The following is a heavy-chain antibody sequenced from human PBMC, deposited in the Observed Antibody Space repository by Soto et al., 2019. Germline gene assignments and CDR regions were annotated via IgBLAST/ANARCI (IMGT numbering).Heavy chain of an antibody. CDR3: AREGGSSWYDYYYYYGMDV. J-gene: IGHJ6*02. Sequence: GASVKVSCKASGYTFSSYGISWVRQAPGQGLEWMGWISAYNGNTNYAQKLQGRVTMTTDTSTSTAYMELRSLRSDDTAVYYCAREGGSSWYDYYYYYGMDVWGQGTTVPVSS. CDR1: GYTFSSYG. V-gene: IGHV1-18*01. D-gene: IGHD6-13*01. CDR2: ISAYNGNT.